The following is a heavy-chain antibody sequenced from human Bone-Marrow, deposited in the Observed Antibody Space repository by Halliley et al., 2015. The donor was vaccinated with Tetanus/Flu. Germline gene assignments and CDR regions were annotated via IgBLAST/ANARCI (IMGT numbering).Heavy chain of an antibody. CDR2: IYYSGSA. V-gene: IGHV4-31*03. CDR1: GGSISSGAHY. CDR3: ARDLGSEESIAMDV. D-gene: IGHD6-25*01. Sequence: TLSLTCTVSGGSISSGAHYWSWIRQLPGEGLESVGYIYYSGSAYYNPSLKSRVTISLDTSKNHFSLSLSSVTAADTAVYYCARDLGSEESIAMDVWGQGTTVTVSS. J-gene: IGHJ6*02.